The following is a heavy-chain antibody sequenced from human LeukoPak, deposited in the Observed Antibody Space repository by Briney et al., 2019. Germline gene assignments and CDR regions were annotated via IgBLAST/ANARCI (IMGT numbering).Heavy chain of an antibody. V-gene: IGHV3-7*01. Sequence: GGSLRLSCTVSGVTFTTYWMSWVRQAPGKGLEWVANIKQDESEKYYLDSVRGRFTISRDNAKNSLYLQMNSLRAEDTAVYYGARTSIVVVPAAIRGAFDIWGQGTMVTVSS. CDR2: IKQDESEK. J-gene: IGHJ3*02. D-gene: IGHD2-2*02. CDR3: ARTSIVVVPAAIRGAFDI. CDR1: GVTFTTYW.